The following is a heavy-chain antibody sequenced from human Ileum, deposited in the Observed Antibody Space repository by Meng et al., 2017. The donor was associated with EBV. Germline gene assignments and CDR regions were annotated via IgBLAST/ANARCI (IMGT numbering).Heavy chain of an antibody. D-gene: IGHD6-19*01. J-gene: IGHJ4*02. V-gene: IGHV1-8*01. CDR3: ATGVADFEY. CDR1: GYTFTSYD. CDR2: MNPNRGTT. Sequence: QLQLGQSGAEVKKPGASAKVSCKASGYTFTSYDMNWVRQGTGQGLEWMGWMNPNRGTTGYAQKFQGRVTMTRNISKSTAYMDLSSLRSEDTAVYYCATGVADFEYWGQGTLVTVSS.